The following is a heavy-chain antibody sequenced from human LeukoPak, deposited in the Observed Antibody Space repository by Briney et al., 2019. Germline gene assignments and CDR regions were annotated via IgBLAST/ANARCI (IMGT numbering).Heavy chain of an antibody. CDR2: ISGRGVST. D-gene: IGHD5-12*01. Sequence: GGSLRLSCAASGFTFSSYAMSWVRQAPGKGLGWVSAISGRGVSTYYAESVKGRFAISRDNNTNTLYLKMNSLRAEDTAVYYCAKDLVRYSGYDYWFDPWGQGTLVTVSS. CDR1: GFTFSSYA. CDR3: AKDLVRYSGYDYWFDP. V-gene: IGHV3-23*01. J-gene: IGHJ5*02.